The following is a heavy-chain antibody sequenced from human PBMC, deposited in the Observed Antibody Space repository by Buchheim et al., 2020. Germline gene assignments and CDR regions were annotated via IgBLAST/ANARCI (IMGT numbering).Heavy chain of an antibody. D-gene: IGHD2-15*01. CDR2: IWSAGSNK. J-gene: IGHJ2*01. CDR3: AREFIVVVVAATEHWYFDL. CDR1: GFSFSNYG. V-gene: IGHV3-33*01. Sequence: QVQLVESGGGVVQPGRSLRLSCAASGFSFSNYGMHWVRQAPGKGLEWVALIWSAGSNKYYADSVKGGFTIPRDNSKNTMYRQMNSLRAEDTAVYFCAREFIVVVVAATEHWYFDLWGRGTL.